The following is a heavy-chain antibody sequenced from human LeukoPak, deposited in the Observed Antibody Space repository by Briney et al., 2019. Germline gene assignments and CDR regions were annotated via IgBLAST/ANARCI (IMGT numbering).Heavy chain of an antibody. CDR3: ARESSGPSFDY. J-gene: IGHJ4*02. CDR2: ITDSGVDT. V-gene: IGHV3-23*01. Sequence: GGSRRLSCAADGFTFNSDAMTWVSQAPEKGLVGVSSITDSGVDTFYADSVKGRFTITRDNSKNTLFLQMNSLRAEDTAVYYCARESSGPSFDYWGQGTLVTVSS. D-gene: IGHD6-19*01. CDR1: GFTFNSDA.